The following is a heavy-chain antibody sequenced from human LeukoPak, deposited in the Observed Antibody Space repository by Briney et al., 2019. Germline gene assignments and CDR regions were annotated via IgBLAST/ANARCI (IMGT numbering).Heavy chain of an antibody. D-gene: IGHD5-12*01. CDR3: WIGRGGYDYWPDY. CDR2: LSGSGGST. J-gene: IGHJ4*02. CDR1: GFTFSSYG. V-gene: IGHV3-23*01. Sequence: GGSLRLSCAASGFTFSSYGLSWVREAPGKGLEWVSGLSGSGGSTYYADSVKGRFTISRDNSKNTLYLQMNSLRAEDTAVYYCWIGRGGYDYWPDYWGQGTLVTVSP.